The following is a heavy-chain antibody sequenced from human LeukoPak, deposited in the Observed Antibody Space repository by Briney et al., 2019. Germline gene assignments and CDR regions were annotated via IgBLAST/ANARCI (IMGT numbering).Heavy chain of an antibody. CDR2: IYSGGST. CDR1: GFTVSSNY. D-gene: IGHD3-9*01. V-gene: IGHV3-53*01. CDR3: ARGRYFDWLLSHFDY. Sequence: PGRSLRLSCAASGFTVSSNYMSWVRQAPGKGLEWVSVIYSGGSTYYADSVKGRFTISRDNSKNTLYLQMNSLRAEDTAVYYCARGRYFDWLLSHFDYWGQGTLVTVSS. J-gene: IGHJ4*02.